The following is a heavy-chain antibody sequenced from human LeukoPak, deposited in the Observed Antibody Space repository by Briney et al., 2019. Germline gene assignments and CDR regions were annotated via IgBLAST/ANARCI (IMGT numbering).Heavy chain of an antibody. CDR1: GFTFSSFG. V-gene: IGHV3-30*03. D-gene: IGHD6-13*01. Sequence: GGSLRLPCAASGFTFSSFGKHWVRQAPGKGLEWVAVISYDGSSKYYADSVKGRFTISRDNSKNTLYLQMNSLRAEDTAVYYCASPAVYSSSWYYFDYWGQGTLVTVSS. J-gene: IGHJ4*02. CDR3: ASPAVYSSSWYYFDY. CDR2: ISYDGSSK.